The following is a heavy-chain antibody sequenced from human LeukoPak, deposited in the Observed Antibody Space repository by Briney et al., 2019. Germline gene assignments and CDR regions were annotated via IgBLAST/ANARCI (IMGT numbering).Heavy chain of an antibody. J-gene: IGHJ4*02. Sequence: GGFLRLSCAASGFTFSSYAMSWVRQAPGKGLGWVSAISGSGGSTYYADSVKGRFTISRDNSKNTLYLQMNSLRAEDTAVYYCAKGGYCSSTSCLAIYWGQGTLVTVSS. V-gene: IGHV3-23*01. D-gene: IGHD2-2*01. CDR2: ISGSGGST. CDR3: AKGGYCSSTSCLAIY. CDR1: GFTFSSYA.